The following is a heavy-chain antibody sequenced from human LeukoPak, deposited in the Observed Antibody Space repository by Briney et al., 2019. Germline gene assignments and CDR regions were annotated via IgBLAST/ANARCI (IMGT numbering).Heavy chain of an antibody. CDR2: INHSGNT. CDR3: ATTRGVITLDGYHYYIDV. Sequence: SETLSLTCAVYGGSFSDFYCTWIRQPPGKGLEWIGEINHSGNTKYNPSLKSRVAILLDTSKNQFSLKVRSVTAADTAVYYCATTRGVITLDGYHYYIDVWGKGTTVTVSS. CDR1: GGSFSDFY. V-gene: IGHV4-34*01. D-gene: IGHD3-10*01. J-gene: IGHJ6*03.